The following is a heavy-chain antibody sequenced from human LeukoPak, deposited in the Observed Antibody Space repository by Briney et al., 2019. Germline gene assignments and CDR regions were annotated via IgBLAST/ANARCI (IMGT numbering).Heavy chain of an antibody. V-gene: IGHV4-30-4*08. D-gene: IGHD4-23*01. CDR3: AGASTVVTWFDP. CDR1: GGSISSGDYY. J-gene: IGHJ5*02. CDR2: IYYSGST. Sequence: SQTLSLTCTVSGGSISSGDYYWSWIRQPPGKGLEWIGYIYYSGSTYYNPSLKSRVTISVDTSKNQFSLKLSSVTAADTAVYYCAGASTVVTWFDPWGQGTLVTVPS.